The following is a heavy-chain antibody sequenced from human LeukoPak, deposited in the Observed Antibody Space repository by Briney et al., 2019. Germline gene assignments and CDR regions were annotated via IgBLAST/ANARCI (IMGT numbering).Heavy chain of an antibody. CDR2: ISAYNGNT. J-gene: IGHJ3*02. CDR1: GYTFTSYG. D-gene: IGHD3-22*01. CDR3: ASPSYYDSSGYANDAFDI. V-gene: IGHV1-18*01. Sequence: ASVKVSCKASGYTFTSYGISWVRQAPGQGLEWMGWISAYNGNTNYAQKLQGSVTMTTDTSTSTAYMELRSLRSDDPAVYYCASPSYYDSSGYANDAFDIWAQGTLVTVSS.